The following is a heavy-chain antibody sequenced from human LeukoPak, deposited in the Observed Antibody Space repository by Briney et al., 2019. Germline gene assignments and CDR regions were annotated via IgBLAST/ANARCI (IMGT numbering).Heavy chain of an antibody. CDR3: ARDQRFSRGYSYSFDY. D-gene: IGHD5-18*01. J-gene: IGHJ4*02. Sequence: SQALSLTCTVSGGSISSGDYYWSWIRQPPGKGLEWIGYIYYSGSTYYNPSLKSRVTISVDTSKNQFSLKLSSVTAADTAVYYCARDQRFSRGYSYSFDYWGQGTLVTVSS. CDR2: IYYSGST. V-gene: IGHV4-30-4*08. CDR1: GGSISSGDYY.